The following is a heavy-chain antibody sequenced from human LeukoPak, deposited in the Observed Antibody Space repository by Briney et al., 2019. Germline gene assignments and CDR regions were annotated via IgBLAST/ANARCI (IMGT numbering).Heavy chain of an antibody. J-gene: IGHJ5*02. D-gene: IGHD2-2*01. Sequence: GGSLRLSCAVSGFTFTSYAMSWVRQAPGKGLEWVSAISGSGGSTYYADSVKGRFTISRDNSKNTLYLQMNSLRAEDTAVYYCAKGNCSSTSCGTNWFDPWGQGTLVTVSS. CDR1: GFTFTSYA. CDR3: AKGNCSSTSCGTNWFDP. CDR2: ISGSGGST. V-gene: IGHV3-23*01.